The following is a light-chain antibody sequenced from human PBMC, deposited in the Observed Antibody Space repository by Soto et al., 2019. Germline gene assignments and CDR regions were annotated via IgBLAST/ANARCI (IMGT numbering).Light chain of an antibody. CDR1: SSDVGGYNY. V-gene: IGLV2-14*01. CDR2: EVS. Sequence: QSVLTQPASVSGSPGQSITISCTGTSSDVGGYNYVSWYQQHPGKAPKLMIYEVSNRPSGVSNRFSGSKFGNTASLTISGLQAEDEADYYCSSYTSSSRYVFGTGTKVTVL. CDR3: SSYTSSSRYV. J-gene: IGLJ1*01.